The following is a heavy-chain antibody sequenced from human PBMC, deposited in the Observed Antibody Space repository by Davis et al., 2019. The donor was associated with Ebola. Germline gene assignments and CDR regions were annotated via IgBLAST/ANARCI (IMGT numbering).Heavy chain of an antibody. CDR2: IAYTGNT. Sequence: PPETLSLTCTVSGASMTSYYWSWIRQPPGKGLEWIGYIAYTGNTIYNPSLKSRVTISGDTSKKQFSLRLNSVTAADTAVYYCARGGLVPAALYLWGQGTMVTVSS. CDR1: GASMTSYY. CDR3: ARGGLVPAALYL. V-gene: IGHV4-59*01. J-gene: IGHJ3*01. D-gene: IGHD2-2*01.